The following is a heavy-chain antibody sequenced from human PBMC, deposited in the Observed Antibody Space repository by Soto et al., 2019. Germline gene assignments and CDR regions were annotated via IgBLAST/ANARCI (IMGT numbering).Heavy chain of an antibody. Sequence: GVSVKVSSKTCGYTFSNYGITWVRQAPGQGLEWMGWISGYNGNTNYAQTVQGRVTMTTDTYTGTVYMELRSLKSDDTAIYYCSRFIMVGGWFDPNYYHGMDVWGQGTTVTVSS. CDR3: SRFIMVGGWFDPNYYHGMDV. V-gene: IGHV1-18*01. CDR2: ISGYNGNT. J-gene: IGHJ6*02. D-gene: IGHD6-19*01. CDR1: GYTFSNYG.